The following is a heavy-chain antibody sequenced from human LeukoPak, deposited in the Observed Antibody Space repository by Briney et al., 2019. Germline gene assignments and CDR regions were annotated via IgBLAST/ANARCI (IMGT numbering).Heavy chain of an antibody. CDR1: GYSISSGYY. D-gene: IGHD5-24*01. V-gene: IGHV4-38-2*01. CDR3: ARSGDAYTPNY. CDR2: IYHSGST. J-gene: IGHJ4*02. Sequence: SETLSLTCAVSGYSISSGYYWGWIRQPPGKGLEWIGTIYHSGSTSYNPSLKSRVTISVDTSKHQFFLKLSSVTAADTAVYYCARSGDAYTPNYWGQGTLVTVSS.